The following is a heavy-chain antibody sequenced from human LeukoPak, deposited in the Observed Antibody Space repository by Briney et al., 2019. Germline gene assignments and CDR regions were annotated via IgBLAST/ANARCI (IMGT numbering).Heavy chain of an antibody. CDR3: ATRDESRTDVTPCDH. J-gene: IGHJ4*02. D-gene: IGHD5-24*01. V-gene: IGHV4-4*02. Sequence: SGTLSLTCGVSGDSTSSGNWWTWVRPPPGKGLEWIGEIHHSGTTNYNPSLKPRVSISVDKSRNQFSLDLTSVTGADTAVYYCATRDESRTDVTPCDHWGQGALVTVSS. CDR2: IHHSGTT. CDR1: GDSTSSGNW.